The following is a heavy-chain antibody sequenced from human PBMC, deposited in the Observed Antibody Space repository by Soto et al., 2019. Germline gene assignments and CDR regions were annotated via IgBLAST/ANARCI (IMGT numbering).Heavy chain of an antibody. D-gene: IGHD2-15*01. CDR2: IYWDDDK. Sequence: QITLKESGPTLVKPTQTLTLTCTFSGFSLSTSGVGVGWIRQPPGKALEWLALIYWDDDKRYSPSLKSRLTITKHTSKNQVVLTVTHMNPVDTATYYCAHRRSYCSGGSCYSGVAYWGQGTLVTVSS. CDR1: GFSLSTSGVG. CDR3: AHRRSYCSGGSCYSGVAY. J-gene: IGHJ4*02. V-gene: IGHV2-5*02.